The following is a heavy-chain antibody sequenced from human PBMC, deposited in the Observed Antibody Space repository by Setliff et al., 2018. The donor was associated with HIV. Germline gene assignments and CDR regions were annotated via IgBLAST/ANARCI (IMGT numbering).Heavy chain of an antibody. CDR1: GFTFSSYA. D-gene: IGHD3-22*01. Sequence: LRLSCAASGFTFSSYAMSWVRQAPGKGLEWVSAISGSGGSTYYADSVKGRFTISRDNSKNTLYLQMNSLRAEDTAVYYCAKATFDSSGYYYVVDYWGQGTLVTVSS. J-gene: IGHJ4*02. CDR3: AKATFDSSGYYYVVDY. CDR2: ISGSGGST. V-gene: IGHV3-23*01.